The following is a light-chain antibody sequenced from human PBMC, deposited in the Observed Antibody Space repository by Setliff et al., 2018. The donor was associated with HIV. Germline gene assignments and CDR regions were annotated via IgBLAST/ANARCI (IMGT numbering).Light chain of an antibody. V-gene: IGLV2-11*01. Sequence: QSALAQPRSVSGSPGQSVTISCTGTSSDVGLYNYVSWYQQHPGKAPKLMIYDVTQRPSGVPDRFSGSKSGNTASLTISGLQAGDEADYYCCSYAAIPPDVFGTGTKVTVL. CDR1: SSDVGLYNY. J-gene: IGLJ1*01. CDR3: CSYAAIPPDV. CDR2: DVT.